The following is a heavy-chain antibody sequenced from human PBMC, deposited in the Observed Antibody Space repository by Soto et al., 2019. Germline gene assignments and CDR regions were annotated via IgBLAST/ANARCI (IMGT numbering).Heavy chain of an antibody. V-gene: IGHV1-18*01. J-gene: IGHJ6*02. D-gene: IGHD2-2*01. CDR2: ISAYNGNT. CDR3: ARESSTTPRLGYYYYGMDV. Sequence: ASVKVSCKASGYTFTSYGISWVRQAPGQGLEWMGWISAYNGNTNYAQKLQGRVTMTTDTSTSTAYMELRSLRSDDTAVYYCARESSTTPRLGYYYYGMDVWGQGTTVTVSS. CDR1: GYTFTSYG.